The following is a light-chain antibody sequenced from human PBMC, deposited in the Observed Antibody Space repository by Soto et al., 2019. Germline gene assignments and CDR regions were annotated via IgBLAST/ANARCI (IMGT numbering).Light chain of an antibody. J-gene: IGKJ1*01. V-gene: IGKV3-11*01. CDR2: DSS. CDR3: QQRSNWPWTT. Sequence: EIVLTQSPATLSLSPGERASLSCRASQSVSVYVAWYQQRPGQAPRLLIYDSSNRVPGIPARFSGSGSGTEFTLTINNLEPDDFAVYYCQQRSNWPWTTFGPGTRVEIK. CDR1: QSVSVY.